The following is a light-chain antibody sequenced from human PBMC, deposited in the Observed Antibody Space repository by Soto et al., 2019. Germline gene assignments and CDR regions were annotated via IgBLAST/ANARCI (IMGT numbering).Light chain of an antibody. J-gene: IGKJ2*01. CDR1: QSLTSTY. CDR3: QHYESSPPSYT. Sequence: EIVLTQSPGTLSLSPGERATLSCRASQSLTSTYLAWYPQKPGQAPRLLIYDASTRATGIPDRFSGSGSGTDFTLTISRLEPEDFAVYYCQHYESSPPSYTFGQGTKLEIK. CDR2: DAS. V-gene: IGKV3-20*01.